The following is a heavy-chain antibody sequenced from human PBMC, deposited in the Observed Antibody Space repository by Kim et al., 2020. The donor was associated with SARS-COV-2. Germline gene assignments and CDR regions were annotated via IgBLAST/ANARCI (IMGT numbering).Heavy chain of an antibody. Sequence: SETLSLTCTVSGGSISSSSYYWGWIRQPPGKGLEWIGSIYYSGSTYYNPSLKSRVTISVDTSKNQFSLKLSSVTAADTAVYYCARRGYDILTGYYYYYGMDVWGQGTTVTV. V-gene: IGHV4-39*01. J-gene: IGHJ6*02. CDR3: ARRGYDILTGYYYYYGMDV. D-gene: IGHD3-9*01. CDR1: GGSISSSSYY. CDR2: IYYSGST.